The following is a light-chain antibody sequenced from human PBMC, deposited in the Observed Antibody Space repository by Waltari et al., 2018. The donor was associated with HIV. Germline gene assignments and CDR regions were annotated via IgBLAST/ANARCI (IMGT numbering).Light chain of an antibody. CDR3: SSFTSSSFWV. CDR1: STDIGGYIY. J-gene: IGLJ3*02. Sequence: QSALTQPASVSGSPGQSITISCSGTSTDIGGYIYVSWYQQHPGKAPKLVIYEVANRPSGISNRFSGSKSGNTASITISGLQTEDEADYYCSSFTSSSFWVFGGGTKLTVL. CDR2: EVA. V-gene: IGLV2-14*01.